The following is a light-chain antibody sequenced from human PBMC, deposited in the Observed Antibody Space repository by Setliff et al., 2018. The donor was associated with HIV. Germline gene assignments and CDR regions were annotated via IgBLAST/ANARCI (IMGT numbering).Light chain of an antibody. V-gene: IGLV1-40*01. CDR2: GNS. J-gene: IGLJ1*01. CDR3: QSYDRSLSGCV. CDR1: SSNIGAGYD. Sequence: QSVLTQPPSVSGAPGQRVTISCTGSSSNIGAGYDVHWYQQLPGTAPKLLIYGNSNRPSGVPDRFSGSKSGTSASLANTGLQAEDEADYYCQSYDRSLSGCVFGTGTKVTVL.